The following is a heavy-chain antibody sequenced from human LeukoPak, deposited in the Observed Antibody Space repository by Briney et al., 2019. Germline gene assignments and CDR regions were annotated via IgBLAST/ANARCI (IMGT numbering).Heavy chain of an antibody. CDR1: GYTLTELS. V-gene: IGHV1-24*01. CDR3: ATVMVTMVRGVMNGFDY. J-gene: IGHJ4*02. Sequence: ASVKVSCKVSGYTLTELSMRWVRQAPGKGLEWMGGFDPEDGETIYAQKFQGRVTMTEDTSTDTAYMELSSLRSEDTAVYYCATVMVTMVRGVMNGFDYWGQGTLVTVSS. D-gene: IGHD3-10*01. CDR2: FDPEDGET.